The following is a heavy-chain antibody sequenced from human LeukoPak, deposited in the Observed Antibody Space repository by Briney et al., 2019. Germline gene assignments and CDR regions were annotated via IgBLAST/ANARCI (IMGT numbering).Heavy chain of an antibody. CDR3: ARDLGIAVAGTWGY. CDR1: GYTFTSYG. CDR2: ISAYNGNR. D-gene: IGHD6-19*01. Sequence: ASVKVSCKASGYTFTSYGISWVRQAPGQGLEWMGWISAYNGNRNYAQKLQGRVTMTTDTSTSTAYMELRSLRSDDTAVYFCARDLGIAVAGTWGYWGQGTLVTVSS. J-gene: IGHJ4*02. V-gene: IGHV1-18*01.